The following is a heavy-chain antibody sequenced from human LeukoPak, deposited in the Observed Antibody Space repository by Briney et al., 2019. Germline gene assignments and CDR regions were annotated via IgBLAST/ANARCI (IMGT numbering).Heavy chain of an antibody. CDR1: GGTFTIYA. CDR2: INPNSGGT. D-gene: IGHD2-2*01. Sequence: GASVTVSCTSSGGTFTIYAISWVRQAPGQGLEWMGWINPNSGGTNSAQKFQGRVTMTRDTSISTAYMELSRLTSDDTAVYYCARPQLVRGKWFDPWGQGTLVTVSS. CDR3: ARPQLVRGKWFDP. V-gene: IGHV1-2*02. J-gene: IGHJ5*02.